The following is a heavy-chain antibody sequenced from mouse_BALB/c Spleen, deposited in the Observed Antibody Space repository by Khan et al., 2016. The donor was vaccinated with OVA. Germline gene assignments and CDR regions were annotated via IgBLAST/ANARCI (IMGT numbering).Heavy chain of an antibody. CDR3: AGTSYYGNYYFDY. J-gene: IGHJ2*01. D-gene: IGHD2-10*01. CDR2: ISYRGNT. V-gene: IGHV3-8*02. CDR1: GDSITSGY. Sequence: EVQLQESGPSLVKPSQTLSLTCSVTGDSITSGYWNWIRKFPGNKVEYMGYISYRGNTYYNPSLKSRISITRDTSKNQHYLQLNSVTTDDTATYYCAGTSYYGNYYFDYWGQGTTLTVSS.